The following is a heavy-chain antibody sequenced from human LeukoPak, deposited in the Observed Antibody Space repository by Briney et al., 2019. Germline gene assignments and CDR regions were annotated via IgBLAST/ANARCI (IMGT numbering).Heavy chain of an antibody. Sequence: PSQTLSLTCTVSGGSISSGSYYWSWIRQPAGKGLEWIGRIYTSGSTNHNPSLKSRVTISVDTSKNQFSLKLSSVTAADTAVYYCARDQGYNWNDVNWFDPWGQGTLVTVSS. V-gene: IGHV4-61*02. CDR2: IYTSGST. CDR3: ARDQGYNWNDVNWFDP. CDR1: GGSISSGSYY. J-gene: IGHJ5*02. D-gene: IGHD1-1*01.